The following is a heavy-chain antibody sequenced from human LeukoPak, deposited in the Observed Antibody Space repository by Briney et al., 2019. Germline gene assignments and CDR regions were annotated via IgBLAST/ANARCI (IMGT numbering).Heavy chain of an antibody. D-gene: IGHD3-10*01. CDR1: GGSISSSSYY. Sequence: SETLSLTCTVSGGSISSSSYYWGWIRQPPGKGLEWIGSIYYSGSTYYNPSLKSRVTISVDTSKNQFSLKLSSVTAADTAVYYCARAIITMVRGVSAPNWFDPWGQGTLVTVSS. V-gene: IGHV4-39*01. CDR2: IYYSGST. J-gene: IGHJ5*02. CDR3: ARAIITMVRGVSAPNWFDP.